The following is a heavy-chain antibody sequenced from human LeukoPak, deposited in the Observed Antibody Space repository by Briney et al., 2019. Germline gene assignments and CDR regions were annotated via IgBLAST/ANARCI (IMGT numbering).Heavy chain of an antibody. Sequence: SQTLSLTCTVSGGSISSGDYYWSWIRQPPGKGLEWIGYIYYSGSTYYNPSLKSRVTIPVDTSKNQFSLKLSSVTAADTAVYYCARERLVRGLDIWGQGTMVTVSS. CDR1: GGSISSGDYY. D-gene: IGHD3-9*01. J-gene: IGHJ3*02. V-gene: IGHV4-30-4*08. CDR2: IYYSGST. CDR3: ARERLVRGLDI.